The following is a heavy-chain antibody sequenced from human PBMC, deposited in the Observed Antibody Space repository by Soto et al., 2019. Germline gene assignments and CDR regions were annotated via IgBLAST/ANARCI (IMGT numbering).Heavy chain of an antibody. CDR2: INHSGST. V-gene: IGHV4-34*01. D-gene: IGHD6-19*01. CDR1: GGSFSGYY. Sequence: SETLSLTCAVYGGSFSGYYWSWIRQPPGKGLEWIGEINHSGSTNYNPSLKSRVTISVDTSKNQFSLKLSSVTAADTAVYYCARGRYSSGWKYFDYWGQGTLVTVSS. J-gene: IGHJ4*02. CDR3: ARGRYSSGWKYFDY.